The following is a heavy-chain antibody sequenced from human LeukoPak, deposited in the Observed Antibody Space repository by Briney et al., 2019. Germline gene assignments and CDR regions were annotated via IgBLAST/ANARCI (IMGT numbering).Heavy chain of an antibody. V-gene: IGHV4-59*01. D-gene: IGHD5-18*01. CDR3: ARVGSYGLLDY. J-gene: IGHJ4*02. Sequence: SETLSLTCTVSGGSISSYYWTWIRQPPGKGLEWIGYIYYSGSTNYNPSLRSRVTMSVDTSKNQFSLKVSSVTAADTAVYYCARVGSYGLLDYWGQGTLVTVST. CDR2: IYYSGST. CDR1: GGSISSYY.